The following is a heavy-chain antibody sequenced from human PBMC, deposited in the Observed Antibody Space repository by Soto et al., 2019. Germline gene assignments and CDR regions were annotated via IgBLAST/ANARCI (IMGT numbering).Heavy chain of an antibody. J-gene: IGHJ4*02. CDR2: ISYDGSNK. CDR3: AKVGLATWELTSRFDY. Sequence: GGSLRLSCAASGFTFSSYGMHWVRQAPGKGLEWVAVISYDGSNKYYADSVKGRFTISRDNSKNTLYLQMNSLRAEDTAVYYCAKVGLATWELTSRFDYWGQGTLVTVSS. CDR1: GFTFSSYG. D-gene: IGHD3-10*01. V-gene: IGHV3-30*18.